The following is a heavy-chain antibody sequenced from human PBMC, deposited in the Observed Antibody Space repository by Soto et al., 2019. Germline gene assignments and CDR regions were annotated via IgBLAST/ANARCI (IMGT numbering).Heavy chain of an antibody. J-gene: IGHJ4*02. CDR1: GFTFDDYA. CDR3: AKSPGYYYDSSGYSFDY. D-gene: IGHD3-22*01. Sequence: EVRLVESGGGLVQPGRSLRLSCAASGFTFDDYAMHWVRQAPGKGLEWVSGISWNSGSIGYADSVKGRFTISRDNAKNSLYLQMNSLRAEDTALYYCAKSPGYYYDSSGYSFDYWGQGTLVTVSS. CDR2: ISWNSGSI. V-gene: IGHV3-9*01.